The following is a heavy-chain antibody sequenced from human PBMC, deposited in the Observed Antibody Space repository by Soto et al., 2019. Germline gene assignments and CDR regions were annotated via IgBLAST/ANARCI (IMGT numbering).Heavy chain of an antibody. D-gene: IGHD5-12*01. J-gene: IGHJ5*02. CDR2: INHSGST. V-gene: IGHV4-34*01. CDR1: GGSFSRYY. CDR3: ARGEGRLVGTWFDP. Sequence: SGTLSLICDVYGGSFSRYYWNWIRQPPGKGLEWLGEINHSGSTNYNPSLESRVTISLDTSKTQFSLKLTSVTAADTAVYYCARGEGRLVGTWFDPWGQGTLVTVS.